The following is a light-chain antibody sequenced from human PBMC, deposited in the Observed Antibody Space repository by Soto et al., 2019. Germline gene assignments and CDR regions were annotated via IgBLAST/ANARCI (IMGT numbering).Light chain of an antibody. CDR1: QSVSSSY. V-gene: IGKV3-20*01. CDR2: GAS. J-gene: IGKJ5*01. CDR3: QQYGSSSIT. Sequence: EIVLTQSPGTLSLSPGERATLSCRASQSVSSSYLAWYQQKPGQAPRLLISGASIRATGIPDRFSGSGSGTDFTLTISRLEPEDFAVYYCQQYGSSSITFGQGTRLEIK.